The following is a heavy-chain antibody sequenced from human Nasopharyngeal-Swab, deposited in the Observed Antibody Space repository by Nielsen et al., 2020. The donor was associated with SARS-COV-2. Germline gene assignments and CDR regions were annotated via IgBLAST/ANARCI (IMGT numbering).Heavy chain of an antibody. D-gene: IGHD1-26*01. CDR3: AREGIVGATTGLDY. CDR2: IWYDGSNK. V-gene: IGHV3-33*01. CDR1: GFTFSSYG. Sequence: GESLKISCAASGFTFSSYGMHWVRQAPGKGLEWVAVIWYDGSNKYYADSVKGRFTISRDNSKNTLYPQMNSLRAEDTAVYYCAREGIVGATTGLDYWGQGTLVTVSS. J-gene: IGHJ4*02.